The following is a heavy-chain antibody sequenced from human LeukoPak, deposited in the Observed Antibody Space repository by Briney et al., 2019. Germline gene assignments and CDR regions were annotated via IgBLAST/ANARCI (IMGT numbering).Heavy chain of an antibody. CDR2: ISGSGSTI. J-gene: IGHJ4*02. CDR1: GFTFSSYA. D-gene: IGHD1-26*01. CDR3: AREIRGYSYFDY. V-gene: IGHV3-23*01. Sequence: GGSLRLSCAASGFTFSSYAMSWVRQAPGKGLEWVSAISGSGSTIYYADSVKGRFTISRDNAKNSLYLQMNSLRAEDTAVYYCAREIRGYSYFDYWGQGTLVTVSS.